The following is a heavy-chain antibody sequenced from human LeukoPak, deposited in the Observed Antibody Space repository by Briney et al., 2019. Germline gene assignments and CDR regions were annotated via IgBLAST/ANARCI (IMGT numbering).Heavy chain of an antibody. Sequence: SVKVSCKASGGTFSSYAISWVRQAPGQGLEWMGRIIPILGIANYAQKFQGRVTITAYKSTSTAYMELSSLRSEDTAVYYCALGYSSSWPNYWGQGTLVTVSS. CDR2: IIPILGIA. V-gene: IGHV1-69*04. D-gene: IGHD6-13*01. CDR3: ALGYSSSWPNY. J-gene: IGHJ4*02. CDR1: GGTFSSYA.